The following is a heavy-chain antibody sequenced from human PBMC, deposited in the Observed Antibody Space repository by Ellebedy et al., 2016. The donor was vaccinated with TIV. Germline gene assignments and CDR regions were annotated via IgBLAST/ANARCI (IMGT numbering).Heavy chain of an antibody. D-gene: IGHD1-14*01. J-gene: IGHJ4*02. CDR1: GFTFSTYS. CDR3: AGRAATTPYYFDY. CDR2: ISGSGGST. V-gene: IGHV3-23*01. Sequence: GESLKISXAASGFTFSTYSMSWVRQAPGKGLEWVSAISGSGGSTYYADSVKGRFTISRDNSKNTLYLQMNSLRAEDTAVYYCAGRAATTPYYFDYWGQGTLVTVSS.